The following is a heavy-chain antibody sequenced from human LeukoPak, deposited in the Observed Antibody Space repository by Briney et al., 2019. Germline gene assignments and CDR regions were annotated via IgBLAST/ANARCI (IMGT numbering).Heavy chain of an antibody. D-gene: IGHD6-13*01. Sequence: GSLRLSCAASGFTVSSNYMSWVRQAPGKGLEWVSVIYSGGSTYCADSVKGRFTISRDNSKNTLYLQMNSLRAEDTAVYYCAKNSRLYNWFDPWGQGTLVTVSS. V-gene: IGHV3-66*02. CDR3: AKNSRLYNWFDP. J-gene: IGHJ5*02. CDR1: GFTVSSNY. CDR2: IYSGGST.